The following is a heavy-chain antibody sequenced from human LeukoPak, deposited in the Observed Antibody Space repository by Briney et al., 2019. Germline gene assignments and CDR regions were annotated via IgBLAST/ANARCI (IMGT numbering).Heavy chain of an antibody. CDR3: ARTLGELSLFCDY. V-gene: IGHV4-59*01. CDR2: IYYSGST. CDR1: GGSISSYY. Sequence: SETLSLTCTVSGGSISSYYWSWIRQPPGKGLEWIGYIYYSGSTNYNPSLKSRVTISVDTSKNQFSLKLSSVTAADTAVYYCARTLGELSLFCDYWGQGTLVTVSS. D-gene: IGHD3-16*02. J-gene: IGHJ4*02.